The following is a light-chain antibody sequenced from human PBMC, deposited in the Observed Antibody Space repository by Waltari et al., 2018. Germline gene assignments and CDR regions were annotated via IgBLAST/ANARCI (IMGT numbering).Light chain of an antibody. V-gene: IGLV3-1*01. CDR3: QAWDTGTGV. Sequence: SYDLTQPPSVSVSPGQTVSITCFGEKLENKYVYWYQQKPGQSPVLDIYQDTKRPSGIPERFSGSNSGNTGTLTISGPQDKDEADYYCQAWDTGTGVFGTGTKVTVL. J-gene: IGLJ1*01. CDR1: KLENKY. CDR2: QDT.